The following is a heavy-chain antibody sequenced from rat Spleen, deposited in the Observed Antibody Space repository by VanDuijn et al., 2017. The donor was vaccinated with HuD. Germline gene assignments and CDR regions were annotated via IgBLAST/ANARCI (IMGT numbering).Heavy chain of an antibody. CDR2: ISYDGDNT. Sequence: EVQLVESGGGLVQPGRSMKLSCVVSGFTFSNYGMAWVRQAPKKGLEWVAYISYDGDNTYYRDPVKGRFTISRDNAKSTLYLQMDSLRSEDTATYYCTTNNWFDYWGQGVMVTVSS. D-gene: IGHD5-1*01. CDR1: GFTFSNYG. J-gene: IGHJ2*01. CDR3: TTNNWFDY. V-gene: IGHV5-25*01.